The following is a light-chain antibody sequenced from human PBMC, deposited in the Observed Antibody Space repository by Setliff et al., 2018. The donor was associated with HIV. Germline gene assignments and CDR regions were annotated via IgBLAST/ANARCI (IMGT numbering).Light chain of an antibody. CDR1: SSNIGAGYD. CDR2: GNN. Sequence: QSALTQPPSVSGAPGQRVTISCTGSSSNIGAGYDVHWYQQLPGTAPKVLIYGNNNRPSGVPDRFSGSKSGTSASLAITGLQAEDEADYYCQSYDSSLSGYVFGTGTKGTVL. V-gene: IGLV1-40*01. J-gene: IGLJ1*01. CDR3: QSYDSSLSGYV.